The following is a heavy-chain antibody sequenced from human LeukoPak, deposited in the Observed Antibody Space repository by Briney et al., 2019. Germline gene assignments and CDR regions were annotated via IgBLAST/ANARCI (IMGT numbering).Heavy chain of an antibody. CDR2: IYYSGST. CDR1: GGSISSSSYY. Sequence: KPSETLSLTCTVSGGSISSSSYYWGWIRQPPGKGLEWIGSIYYSGSTYYNPSLKSRGTISVDTSKNQFSLKLSSVTAADTAVYYCASHLGISPDYWGQGTLVTVSS. CDR3: ASHLGISPDY. V-gene: IGHV4-39*01. D-gene: IGHD1-14*01. J-gene: IGHJ4*02.